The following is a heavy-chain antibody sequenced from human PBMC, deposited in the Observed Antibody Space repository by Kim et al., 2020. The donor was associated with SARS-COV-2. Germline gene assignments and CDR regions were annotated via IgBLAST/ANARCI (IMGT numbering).Heavy chain of an antibody. V-gene: IGHV1-58*01. D-gene: IGHD3-3*01. J-gene: IGHJ6*02. CDR1: GFTLRNSA. Sequence: SVKVSCKASGFTLRNSAVQWVRQARGQRLEWMGWIVVDNRNTNYAQNFEGRITFTGDLSTDSAYMELRNLKSDDTAVYYCASSPFDFWWGWQATVFHYAMAVGGQGTTVTVS. CDR3: ASSPFDFWWGWQATVFHYAMAV. CDR2: IVVDNRNT.